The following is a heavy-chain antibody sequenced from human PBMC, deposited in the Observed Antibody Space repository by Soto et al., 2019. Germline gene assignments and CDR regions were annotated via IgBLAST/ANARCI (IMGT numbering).Heavy chain of an antibody. Sequence: ETLSLTCTVSGGSISRFYWSWIRQPPGKGLEWIGYIFYSGSTNYNPSLKSRVTISVDTSKNQFSLKLNSVTAADTAVYYCAGEWESQPRAYDMWGQGTMVTVSS. D-gene: IGHD1-26*01. CDR3: AGEWESQPRAYDM. V-gene: IGHV4-59*01. J-gene: IGHJ3*02. CDR2: IFYSGST. CDR1: GGSISRFY.